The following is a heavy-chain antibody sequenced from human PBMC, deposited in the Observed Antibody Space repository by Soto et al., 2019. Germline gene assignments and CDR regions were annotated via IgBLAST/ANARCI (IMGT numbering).Heavy chain of an antibody. J-gene: IGHJ4*01. Sequence: EVQLLESGGNLVQPGGSLRLSCAASGFYFASYVMSWVRQAPGKGLEFVSSITESGATKYYADSVKGRFTISRDNSKRILYLQMTSLGAEDTAIYSCAPPWRDGDWEVSWGQGVQDTVSS. CDR3: APPWRDGDWEVS. V-gene: IGHV3-23*01. D-gene: IGHD1-26*01. CDR2: ITESGATK. CDR1: GFYFASYV.